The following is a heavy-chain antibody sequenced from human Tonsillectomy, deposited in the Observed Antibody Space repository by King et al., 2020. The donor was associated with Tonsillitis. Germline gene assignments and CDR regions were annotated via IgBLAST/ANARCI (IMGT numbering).Heavy chain of an antibody. CDR1: GGSISSYY. D-gene: IGHD3-22*01. CDR2: IYYSGST. CDR3: ARTSYDSSGYYPDY. J-gene: IGHJ4*02. V-gene: IGHV4-59*08. Sequence: VQLQESGPGLVKPSETLSLTCTVSGGSISSYYWCWIRQPPGKGLEGIGYIYYSGSTNYNPSLKRRVTISVDTSKNQFSLKLSSVTAADTAVYYCARTSYDSSGYYPDYWGQGTLVTVSS.